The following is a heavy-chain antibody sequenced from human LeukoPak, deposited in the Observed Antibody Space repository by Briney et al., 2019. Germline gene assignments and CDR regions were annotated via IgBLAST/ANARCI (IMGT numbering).Heavy chain of an antibody. V-gene: IGHV4-34*01. Sequence: PSETLSLTCAVYGGSFSGYYWSWIRQPPGKGLEWIGEINHSGSTNYNPSLKSRVTISVDTSKNHFSLKLSSVTAADTAVYYCASLVVVVAATGWFDPWGQGTLVTVSS. D-gene: IGHD2-15*01. J-gene: IGHJ5*02. CDR1: GGSFSGYY. CDR3: ASLVVVVAATGWFDP. CDR2: INHSGST.